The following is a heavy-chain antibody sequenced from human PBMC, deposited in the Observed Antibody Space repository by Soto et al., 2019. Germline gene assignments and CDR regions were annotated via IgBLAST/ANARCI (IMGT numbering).Heavy chain of an antibody. Sequence: QVQLVESGGGVVQPGRSLRLSCAASGFTFSSYGMHWVRQAPGKGLEWVASISYDGSNKYYEDSVKGRFTISRDNSKNTLNLQMNSLRAEDTAVYYCAKDRTIFGVVIPDYWGQGTLVTVSS. V-gene: IGHV3-30*18. CDR3: AKDRTIFGVVIPDY. CDR2: ISYDGSNK. CDR1: GFTFSSYG. D-gene: IGHD3-3*01. J-gene: IGHJ4*02.